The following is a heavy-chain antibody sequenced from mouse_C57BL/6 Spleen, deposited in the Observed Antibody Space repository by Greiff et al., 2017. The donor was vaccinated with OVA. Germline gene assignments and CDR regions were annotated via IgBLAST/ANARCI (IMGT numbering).Heavy chain of an antibody. V-gene: IGHV1-54*01. Sequence: QVQLQQSGAELVRPGTSVKMSCKASGYAFTNYLIEWVKQRPGQGLEWIGVINPGSGGTNYNEKFKGKATLTADKSSSTAYMQLSSLTSEDSAVYFCARTGGFRLGFDYWGQGTTLTVSS. D-gene: IGHD3-1*01. CDR3: ARTGGFRLGFDY. CDR1: GYAFTNYL. CDR2: INPGSGGT. J-gene: IGHJ2*01.